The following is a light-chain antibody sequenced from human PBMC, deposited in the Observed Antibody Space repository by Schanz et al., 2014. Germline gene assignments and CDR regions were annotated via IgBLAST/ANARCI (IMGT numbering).Light chain of an antibody. CDR3: GSYTSSRTWV. CDR2: DVS. J-gene: IGLJ3*02. CDR1: SSDVGGYNY. Sequence: QSVLTQPASVSGSPGQSITISCTGTSSDVGGYNYVSWYQQHPGKAPKVMIYDVSNRPSGVSNRFSGSKSGNTASLTISGLQAEDEADYYCGSYTSSRTWVFGGGTKLTVL. V-gene: IGLV2-14*01.